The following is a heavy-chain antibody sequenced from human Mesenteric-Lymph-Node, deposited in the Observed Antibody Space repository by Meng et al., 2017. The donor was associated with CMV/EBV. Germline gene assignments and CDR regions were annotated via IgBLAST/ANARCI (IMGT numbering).Heavy chain of an antibody. Sequence: SETLSLTCTVSGGSISSGGYYWSWIRQHPGKGLEWFGHIYYSGSTYYNPSLKCRVTISVDTSKNQFSLKLSSVTAADTAVYYCTRDMVRGNFTFDYWGQGTLVTVSS. D-gene: IGHD3-10*01. J-gene: IGHJ4*02. CDR3: TRDMVRGNFTFDY. CDR1: GGSISSGGYY. V-gene: IGHV4-31*03. CDR2: IYYSGST.